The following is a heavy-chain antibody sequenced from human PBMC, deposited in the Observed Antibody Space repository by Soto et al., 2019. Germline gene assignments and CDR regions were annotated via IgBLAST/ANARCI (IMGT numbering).Heavy chain of an antibody. CDR2: MYYSGST. CDR3: ASESDSSGWVGIVYYFDQ. J-gene: IGHJ4*02. CDR1: GGSISSSNYY. Sequence: SETLSLPCTVSGGSISSSNYYWGWIRQPPGKGLEWIGSMYYSGSTYYNPSLKSRVTISVDTSKNQFSLKLSSVTAADTAVYYCASESDSSGWVGIVYYFDQWGQGTLVTVSS. D-gene: IGHD6-19*01. V-gene: IGHV4-39*01.